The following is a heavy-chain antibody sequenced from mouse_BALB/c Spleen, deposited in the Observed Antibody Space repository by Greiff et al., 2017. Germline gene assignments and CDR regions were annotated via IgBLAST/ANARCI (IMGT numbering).Heavy chain of an antibody. CDR3: ARSGGSSGAMDY. J-gene: IGHJ4*01. CDR1: GFTFSDYY. V-gene: IGHV5-4*02. Sequence: EVQLVESGGGLVKPGGSLKLSCAASGFTFSDYYMYWVRQTPEKRLEWVATISDGGSYTYYPDSVKGRFTISRDNAKNNLYLQMSSLKSEDTAMYYCARSGGSSGAMDYWGQGTSVTVSS. D-gene: IGHD1-1*01. CDR2: ISDGGSYT.